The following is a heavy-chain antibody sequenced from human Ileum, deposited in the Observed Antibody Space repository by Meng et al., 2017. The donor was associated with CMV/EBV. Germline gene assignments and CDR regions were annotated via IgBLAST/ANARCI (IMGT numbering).Heavy chain of an antibody. J-gene: IGHJ4*02. CDR2: ISSSATYI. D-gene: IGHD1-1*01. CDR1: GFTFSTYN. Sequence: EAQLAESVGGLVTPGGSLRLSCAASGFTFSTYNMNWVRQAPGKGLEWISFISSSATYIYYADSVKGRFTISRDNAKNSLYLQMNSLRVEDTAVYFCVRSDAPWNFDYWGQGSLVTVSS. CDR3: VRSDAPWNFDY. V-gene: IGHV3-21*01.